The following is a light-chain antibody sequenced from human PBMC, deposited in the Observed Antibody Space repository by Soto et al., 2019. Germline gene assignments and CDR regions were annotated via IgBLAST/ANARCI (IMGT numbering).Light chain of an antibody. J-gene: IGKJ3*01. Sequence: EIVMTQSPATLSVSPGERATLSCRASQSVSSNLAWYQQKPGQAPRLLIYGASTRATGIPARFSGSGSGTEFTLAISSLQSEDFAVYCCQQYNNCPPGPRTVGPGTNVDSK. CDR3: QQYNNCPPGPRT. V-gene: IGKV3-15*01. CDR1: QSVSSN. CDR2: GAS.